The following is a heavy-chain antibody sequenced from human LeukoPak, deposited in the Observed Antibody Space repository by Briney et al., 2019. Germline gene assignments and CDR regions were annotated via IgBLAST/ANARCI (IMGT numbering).Heavy chain of an antibody. J-gene: IGHJ6*03. V-gene: IGHV3-30*02. CDR2: IRYDGSDK. D-gene: IGHD2-8*01. CDR1: GFTFSSYG. Sequence: PGGSLRLSCAASGFTFSSYGMQWVRQAPGKGPEWVAFIRYDGSDKYYEDSVKGRFTISRDNSKNTLYLQMNSLRAEDTAVYYCARDTAWYTAHYYMDVWGKGTTVTVSS. CDR3: ARDTAWYTAHYYMDV.